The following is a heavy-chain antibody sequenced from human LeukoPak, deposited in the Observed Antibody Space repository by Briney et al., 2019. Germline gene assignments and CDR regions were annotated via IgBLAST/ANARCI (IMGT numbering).Heavy chain of an antibody. Sequence: GGSLRLSCTASGFTFGDYAMSWVRQAPGKGLEWVGFIRSKAYGGTTEYAASVKGRFTISRDDSKSIAYLQMNSLKTEDTAVYYCTRGTRGGITMVRGVISPVRYYYATDVWGKGTTVTVSS. V-gene: IGHV3-49*04. D-gene: IGHD3-10*01. CDR1: GFTFGDYA. J-gene: IGHJ6*04. CDR2: IRSKAYGGTT. CDR3: TRGTRGGITMVRGVISPVRYYYATDV.